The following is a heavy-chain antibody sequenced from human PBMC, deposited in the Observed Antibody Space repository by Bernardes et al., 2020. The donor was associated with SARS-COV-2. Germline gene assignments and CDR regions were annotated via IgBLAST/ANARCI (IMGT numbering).Heavy chain of an antibody. CDR2: INHSGST. CDR1: GGSFSGYY. J-gene: IGHJ4*02. V-gene: IGHV4-34*01. D-gene: IGHD3-22*01. Sequence: SETLSLTCAVYGGSFSGYYWSWIRQPPGKGLEWIGEINHSGSTNYNPSLKSRVTISVDTSKNQFSLKLSSVTAADTAVYYCARGGGLFRYDSSGYQGDYWGQGTLVTVSS. CDR3: ARGGGLFRYDSSGYQGDY.